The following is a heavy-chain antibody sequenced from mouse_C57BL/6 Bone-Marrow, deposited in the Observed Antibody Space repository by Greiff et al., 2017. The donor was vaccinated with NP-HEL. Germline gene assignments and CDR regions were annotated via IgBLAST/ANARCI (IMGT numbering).Heavy chain of an antibody. Sequence: EVKLMESGGGLVQPGGSMKLSCVASGFTFSNYWMNWVRQSPEKGLEWVAQIRLKSDNYATHYAVSVKGRFTISRDDSKSSVYLQMNNLRAEDTGIYYCYSSGDVGYAMDYWGQGTSVTVSS. D-gene: IGHD3-2*02. CDR1: GFTFSNYW. V-gene: IGHV6-3*01. J-gene: IGHJ4*01. CDR2: IRLKSDNYAT. CDR3: YSSGDVGYAMDY.